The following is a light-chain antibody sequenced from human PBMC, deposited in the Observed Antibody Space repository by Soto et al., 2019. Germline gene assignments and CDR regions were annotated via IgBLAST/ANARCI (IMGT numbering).Light chain of an antibody. CDR3: KQRTNRLWT. J-gene: IGKJ1*01. V-gene: IGKV3D-20*02. CDR1: QSVSNNY. CDR2: CEF. Sequence: EILWTPSLGTLSLSPGERSTSSRRGSQSVSNNYLAGYQQKPVQDNRILIYCEFNRATGIQDRFSGSGSGTDFTLTIRSIEPEDFAVYYCKQRTNRLWTLGTGKKLDIK.